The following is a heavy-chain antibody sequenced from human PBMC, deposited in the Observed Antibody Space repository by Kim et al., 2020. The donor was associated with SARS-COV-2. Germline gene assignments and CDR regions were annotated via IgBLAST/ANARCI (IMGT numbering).Heavy chain of an antibody. CDR3: ARDLLGGWAGSFDS. CDR1: GFTFTDFA. V-gene: IGHV3-9*01. D-gene: IGHD1-26*01. CDR2: ISWSSADI. Sequence: GGSLRLSCAASGFTFTDFAMNWVRQAPGKGLEWVSDISWSSADITYADSVKGRFTISRDNAKNSLYLQMNSLRSEDTALYYCARDLLGGWAGSFDSWGQG. J-gene: IGHJ4*02.